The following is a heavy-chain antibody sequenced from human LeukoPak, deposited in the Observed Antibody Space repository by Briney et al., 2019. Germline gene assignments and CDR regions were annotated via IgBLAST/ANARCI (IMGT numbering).Heavy chain of an antibody. CDR2: MNPNSGNT. CDR1: GYTFTSYD. Sequence: ASVKVSCKASGYTFTSYDINWVRQATGQGLEWMGWMNPNSGNTGYAQKFQGRVTMTRNTSISTAYMELSSLRSEDTAVYYCARAVRYCSSTSCTNWFDPWGQGTLVTVS. J-gene: IGHJ5*02. D-gene: IGHD2-2*01. V-gene: IGHV1-8*01. CDR3: ARAVRYCSSTSCTNWFDP.